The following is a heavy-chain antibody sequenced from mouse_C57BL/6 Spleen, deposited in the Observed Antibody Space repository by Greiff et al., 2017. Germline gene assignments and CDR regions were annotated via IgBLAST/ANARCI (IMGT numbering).Heavy chain of an antibody. CDR2: ISSGGSYT. J-gene: IGHJ2*01. CDR3: ARHDGSSYGY. D-gene: IGHD1-1*01. Sequence: EVQGVESGGDLVKPGGSLKLSCAASGFTFSSYGMSWVRQTPDKRLEWVATISSGGSYTYYPDSVKGRFTISRDNAKNTLYLQMSSLKSEDTAMYYCARHDGSSYGYWGQGTTLTVSS. V-gene: IGHV5-6*01. CDR1: GFTFSSYG.